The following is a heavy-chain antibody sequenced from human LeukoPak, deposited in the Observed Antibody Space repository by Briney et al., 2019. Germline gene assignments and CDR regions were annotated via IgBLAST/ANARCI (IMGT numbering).Heavy chain of an antibody. Sequence: PGGSLRLSCAASGFTFSSYWMSWVRRAPGKGLEWVANIKQDGSEKYYVDSVRGRFTISRDNAKNSLYLQMNSLRAEDTAVYYCARRGSGYSYGSFDYWGQGTLVTVSS. CDR3: ARRGSGYSYGSFDY. CDR1: GFTFSSYW. D-gene: IGHD5-18*01. CDR2: IKQDGSEK. J-gene: IGHJ4*02. V-gene: IGHV3-7*01.